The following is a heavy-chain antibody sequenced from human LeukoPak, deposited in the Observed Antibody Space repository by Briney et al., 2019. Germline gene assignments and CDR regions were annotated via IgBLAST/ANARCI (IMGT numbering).Heavy chain of an antibody. CDR1: GGTFSSYA. CDR2: IIPMFGTT. Sequence: SVKVSCKASGGTFSSYAISGVRQAPGQGLEWRGEIIPMFGTTDQAQRFQGRVTISADESTSTAYLELSSLRSEDPAVYYCARGYSGYQDAFHIWGQGTMVTVSS. CDR3: ARGYSGYQDAFHI. V-gene: IGHV1-69*13. J-gene: IGHJ3*02. D-gene: IGHD5-12*01.